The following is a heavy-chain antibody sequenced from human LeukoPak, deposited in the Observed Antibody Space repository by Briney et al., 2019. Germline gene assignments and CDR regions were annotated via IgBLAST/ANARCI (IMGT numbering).Heavy chain of an antibody. CDR2: ISGSGGST. V-gene: IGHV3-23*01. D-gene: IGHD1-26*01. Sequence: GGSLRLSCAASGFTFSSYAMSWARQAPGKGLEWVSAISGSGGSTYYADSVKGRFTISRDSSKNTLYLQMNSLRAEDTAVYYCASYGSSMAYFDYWGQGTLVTVSS. CDR3: ASYGSSMAYFDY. CDR1: GFTFSSYA. J-gene: IGHJ4*02.